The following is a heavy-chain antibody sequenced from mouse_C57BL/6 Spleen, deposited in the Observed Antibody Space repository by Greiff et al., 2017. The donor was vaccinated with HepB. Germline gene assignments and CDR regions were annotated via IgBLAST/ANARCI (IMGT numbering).Heavy chain of an antibody. CDR1: GYTFTTYP. Sequence: VKVVESGAELVKPGASVKMSCKASGYTFTTYPIEWMKQNHGKSLEWIGNFHPYNDDTKYNEKFKGKATLTVEKSSSTVYLELSRLTSDDSAVYYCARAIYDGYYGVAYWGQGTLVTVSA. D-gene: IGHD2-3*01. J-gene: IGHJ3*01. CDR3: ARAIYDGYYGVAY. CDR2: FHPYNDDT. V-gene: IGHV1-47*01.